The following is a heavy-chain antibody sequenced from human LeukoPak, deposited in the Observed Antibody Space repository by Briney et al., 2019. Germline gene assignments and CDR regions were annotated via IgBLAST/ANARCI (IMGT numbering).Heavy chain of an antibody. CDR2: ISYDGSTK. V-gene: IGHV3-30*04. CDR3: AKAGSIRFDY. CDR1: GFTFRIYA. Sequence: GGHLRLSCAASGFTFRIYAMHWVRQAPGKGLEWVAVISYDGSTKYYADSVKGRFTISRDNSKNTLYLQMNSLRAEDTAVYYCAKAGSIRFDYWGQGILVTVSS. J-gene: IGHJ4*02. D-gene: IGHD1-26*01.